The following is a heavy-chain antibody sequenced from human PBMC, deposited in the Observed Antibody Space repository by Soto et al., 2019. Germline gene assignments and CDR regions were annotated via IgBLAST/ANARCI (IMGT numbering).Heavy chain of an antibody. D-gene: IGHD5-18*01. J-gene: IGHJ4*02. CDR3: ARGSKAAMVTGDSYFDY. CDR1: GGSFSGYY. Sequence: SETLSLTCAVYGGSFSGYYWSWIRQPPGKGLEWIGEINHSGSTNYNPSLKSRVTISVDTSKNQFSLKLSSVTAADTAVYYCARGSKAAMVTGDSYFDYWGQGTLVTVPS. V-gene: IGHV4-34*01. CDR2: INHSGST.